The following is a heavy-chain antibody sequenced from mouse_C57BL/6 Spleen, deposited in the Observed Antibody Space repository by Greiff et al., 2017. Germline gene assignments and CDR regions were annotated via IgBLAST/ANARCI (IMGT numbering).Heavy chain of an antibody. CDR3: AISYGTSFDY. Sequence: VKLMESGAELVRPGTSVKVSCKASGYAFTNYLIEWVKQRPGQGLEWIGVLNPGSGGTNYDEKFKGKATLTADKSSTTAYVQLSSLTSEDSAVYFTAISYGTSFDYWGQGTTLTVSS. CDR2: LNPGSGGT. V-gene: IGHV1-54*01. CDR1: GYAFTNYL. J-gene: IGHJ2*01. D-gene: IGHD1-1*01.